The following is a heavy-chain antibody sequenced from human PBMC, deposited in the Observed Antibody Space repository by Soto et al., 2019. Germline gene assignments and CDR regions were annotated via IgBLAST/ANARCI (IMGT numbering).Heavy chain of an antibody. J-gene: IGHJ4*02. Sequence: SETLSLTCAVYGGSFIGYHWTWIRQPPGRGLDWIGEITHRGSPNYNPSLKSRVTISIDTSKNQFSLNLRSVTAADTAVYYCARIPGSDYSDPHDFWGQGNLVTVSS. CDR1: GGSFIGYH. CDR2: ITHRGSP. V-gene: IGHV4-34*01. CDR3: ARIPGSDYSDPHDF. D-gene: IGHD4-17*01.